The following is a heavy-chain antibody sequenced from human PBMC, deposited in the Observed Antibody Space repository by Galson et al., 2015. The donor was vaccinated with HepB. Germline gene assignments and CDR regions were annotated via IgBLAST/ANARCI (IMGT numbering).Heavy chain of an antibody. Sequence: SVKVSCKASGYTFTSYAMNWVRQAPGQGLEWMGWINTNTGNPTYAQGYTGRFVFSLDTAVSTAYLEISSLKAEDTAIYYCARPGIAATGNWFDPWGQGTLVTVSS. J-gene: IGHJ5*02. CDR3: ARPGIAATGNWFDP. D-gene: IGHD6-13*01. CDR1: GYTFTSYA. CDR2: INTNTGNP. V-gene: IGHV7-4-1*02.